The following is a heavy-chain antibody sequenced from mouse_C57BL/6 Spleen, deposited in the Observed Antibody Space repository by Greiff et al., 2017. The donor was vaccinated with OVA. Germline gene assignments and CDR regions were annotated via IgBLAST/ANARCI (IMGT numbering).Heavy chain of an antibody. CDR2: IHPNSGST. CDR3: ARTGAYCFDY. CDR1: GYTFTSYW. J-gene: IGHJ2*01. V-gene: IGHV1-64*01. D-gene: IGHD4-1*01. Sequence: QVQLQQPGAELVKPGASVKLSCKASGYTFTSYWMHWVKQRPGQGLEWIGMIHPNSGSTNYNEKFKSKATLTVDKSSSTAYMQLSSLTAEDSAVYYCARTGAYCFDYWGQGTTLTVSS.